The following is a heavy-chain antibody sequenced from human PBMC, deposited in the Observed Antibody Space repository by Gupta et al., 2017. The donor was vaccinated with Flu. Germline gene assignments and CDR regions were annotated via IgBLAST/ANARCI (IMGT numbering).Heavy chain of an antibody. CDR3: ARDVEGAGSFDD. D-gene: IGHD3-10*01. CDR2: ISSRRGYV. Sequence: QFVESGGGLGKPGGSRGPSCAASGVTFSSYSMNWVRQAPGKGLEGVSSISSRRGYVYYGDSVKGRFTISRDNARNSLYLQMNSLRGEDTAVYYCARDVEGAGSFDDGGQGTLVTGPS. J-gene: IGHJ4*02. V-gene: IGHV3-21*01. CDR1: GVTFSSYS.